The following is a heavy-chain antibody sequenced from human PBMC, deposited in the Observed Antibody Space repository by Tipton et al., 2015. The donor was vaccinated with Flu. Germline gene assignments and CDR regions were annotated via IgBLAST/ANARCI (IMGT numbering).Heavy chain of an antibody. D-gene: IGHD1-26*01. V-gene: IGHV3-21*01. CDR3: ARDLYSESYEDAFDI. Sequence: VQLVQSGGGLVKPGGSLRLSCAASGFTLSTYSMNWIRQAPGKGLEWVSSISRSPPHKYYAESMKGRFTISRDDAKNSLFLQMNSLRAEDTAVYFCARDLYSESYEDAFDIWGQGTMVTVSS. CDR2: ISRSPPHK. J-gene: IGHJ3*02. CDR1: GFTLSTYS.